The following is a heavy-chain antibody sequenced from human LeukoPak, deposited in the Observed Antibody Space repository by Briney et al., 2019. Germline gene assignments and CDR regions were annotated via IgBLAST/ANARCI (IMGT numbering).Heavy chain of an antibody. D-gene: IGHD6-13*01. CDR2: INPSGGST. CDR3: ARDSVAAAGTHRYFQH. CDR1: GYTFTSYD. V-gene: IGHV1-46*01. Sequence: GASVKVSCKASGYTFTSYDMHWVRQAPGQGLEWMGIINPSGGSTSYAQKFQGRVTMTRDTSTSTVYMELSSLRSEDTAVYYCARDSVAAAGTHRYFQHWGQGTLVTVSS. J-gene: IGHJ1*01.